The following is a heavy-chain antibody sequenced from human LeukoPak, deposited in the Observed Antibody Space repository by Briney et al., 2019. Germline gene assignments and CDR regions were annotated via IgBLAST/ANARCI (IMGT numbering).Heavy chain of an antibody. CDR3: AKDTTSGGYLYFDY. CDR1: GFTFDDYA. CDR2: ISWNSGII. J-gene: IGHJ4*02. Sequence: ESGRSLRLSCAASGFTFDDYAMHWVRQAPGKGLEWVSGISWNSGIIGYGDSVKGRFTISRDNAKNSLYLQMNSLRAEDTALYFCAKDTTSGGYLYFDYWGQGALVTVSS. V-gene: IGHV3-9*01. D-gene: IGHD1-26*01.